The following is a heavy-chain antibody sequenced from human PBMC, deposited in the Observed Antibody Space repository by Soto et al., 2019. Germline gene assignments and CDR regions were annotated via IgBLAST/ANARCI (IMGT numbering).Heavy chain of an antibody. CDR1: GTIFSSYT. CDR2: IIPILGET. J-gene: IGHJ6*02. D-gene: IGHD3-16*01. CDR3: ARGLGGGMDD. V-gene: IGHV1-69*08. Sequence: QVQLVQSGAEVKKPGSSVRVSCKASGTIFSSYTISWVRQAPGQGLEWMGRIIPILGETNSAQKFQDRVTLTAGKSTNPAYMELNSLSLEDTAVYFCARGLGGGMDDWSQATTVTVSS.